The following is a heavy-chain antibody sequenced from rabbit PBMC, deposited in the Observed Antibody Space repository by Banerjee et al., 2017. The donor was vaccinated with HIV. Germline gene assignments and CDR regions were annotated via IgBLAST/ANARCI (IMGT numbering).Heavy chain of an antibody. D-gene: IGHD1-1*01. CDR3: ARGPMGTDGGYLYGMDL. V-gene: IGHV1S40*01. Sequence: QSLEESGGDLVKPGASLTLTCKASGFDFSSNSMCWVRQAPGKGLEWIACIYTGSSGSNYYASWAKGRFTISKTSSTTVTLQMTSLTAADTATYFCARGPMGTDGGYLYGMDLWGPGTLVTVS. CDR2: IYTGSSGSN. J-gene: IGHJ6*01. CDR1: GFDFSSNS.